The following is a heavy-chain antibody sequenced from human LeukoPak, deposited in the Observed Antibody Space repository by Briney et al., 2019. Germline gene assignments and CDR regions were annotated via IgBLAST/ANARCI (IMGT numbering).Heavy chain of an antibody. CDR3: ASRAPHDYYDIIYYYYYMDV. CDR2: ISSSSSYI. V-gene: IGHV3-21*01. J-gene: IGHJ6*03. D-gene: IGHD3-22*01. CDR1: GFTFSSYS. Sequence: PGGSLRLSCAASGFTFSSYSMNWVRQAPGRGLEWVSSISSSSSYIYYADSVKGRFTISRDNAKNSLYLQMNSLRAEDTAVYYCASRAPHDYYDIIYYYYYMDVWGKGTTVTVSS.